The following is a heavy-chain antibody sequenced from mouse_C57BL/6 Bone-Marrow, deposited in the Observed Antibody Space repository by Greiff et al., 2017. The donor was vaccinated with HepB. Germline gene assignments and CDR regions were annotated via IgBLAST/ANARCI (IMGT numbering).Heavy chain of an antibody. J-gene: IGHJ1*03. Sequence: QVQLQQSGAELVRPGTSVKLSCKASGYTFTSYWMHWVKQRPGQGLEWIGVIDPSDSYTNYNQKFKGKATLTVDTSSSTAYMQLSSLTSEDSAVYYCARGHYGSSYRYFDVWGTGTTVTVSS. CDR1: GYTFTSYW. CDR3: ARGHYGSSYRYFDV. V-gene: IGHV1-59*01. D-gene: IGHD1-1*01. CDR2: IDPSDSYT.